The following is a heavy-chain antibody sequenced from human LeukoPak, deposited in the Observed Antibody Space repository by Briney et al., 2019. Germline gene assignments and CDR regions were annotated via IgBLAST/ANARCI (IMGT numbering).Heavy chain of an antibody. CDR2: ISSRHTSSI. CDR3: ARAFTLAGLRDSGVGS. J-gene: IGHJ5*02. V-gene: IGHV3-21*05. Sequence: GGSLRLSCVVSGFTFTDYSMNWVRQAPGKGLEWVSYISSRHTSSIYYADSVKGRFTISRDNAKNSLCLQMSSLRVEDTAVYYCARAFTLAGLRDSGVGSWGQGTLVTVSS. CDR1: GFTFTDYS. D-gene: IGHD6-19*01.